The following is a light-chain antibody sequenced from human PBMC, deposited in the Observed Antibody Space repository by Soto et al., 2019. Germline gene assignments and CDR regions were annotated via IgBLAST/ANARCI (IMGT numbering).Light chain of an antibody. Sequence: EIVLTQSPGTLSLSPGERATLSCRASQTISISFLAWYQQKPGQAPRLLIYGTSGRATGIPDRFSGGGSGTDFTLAISRLEPEDFAVYYCHQYGTAPITFGQGTRLDIK. CDR3: HQYGTAPIT. CDR2: GTS. CDR1: QTISISF. J-gene: IGKJ5*01. V-gene: IGKV3-20*01.